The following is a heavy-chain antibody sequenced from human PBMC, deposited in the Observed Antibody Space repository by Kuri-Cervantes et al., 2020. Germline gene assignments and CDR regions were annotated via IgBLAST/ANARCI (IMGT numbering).Heavy chain of an antibody. CDR2: IDISGGGT. D-gene: IGHD5-24*01. CDR1: GFTFSTYA. J-gene: IGHJ6*03. V-gene: IGHV3-23*01. Sequence: GESLKISCAGSGFTFSTYAMSWVRQAPGKGLEWVSGIDISGGGTYYADSVRGRFTISRDNSKNTFYLHMNSLRAEDTAVYYCAKYGRWTNYYMDVWGKGTTVTVSS. CDR3: AKYGRWTNYYMDV.